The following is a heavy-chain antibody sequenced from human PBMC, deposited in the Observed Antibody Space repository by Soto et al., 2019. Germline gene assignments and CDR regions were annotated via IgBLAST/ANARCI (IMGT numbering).Heavy chain of an antibody. J-gene: IGHJ4*02. CDR3: AREGNYNSGDY. CDR2: LYSGGGT. Sequence: RRLSCAASGFTVSSNYMSWVRQAPGKGLEWISVLYSGGGTYYADSVKGRFTISRDNSKNTLYLQMNSLRAEDTAVYYCAREGNYNSGDYWGQGTLVTVSS. D-gene: IGHD1-1*01. CDR1: GFTVSSNY. V-gene: IGHV3-53*01.